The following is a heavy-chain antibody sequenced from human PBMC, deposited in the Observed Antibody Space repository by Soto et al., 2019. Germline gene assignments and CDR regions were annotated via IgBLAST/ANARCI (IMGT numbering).Heavy chain of an antibody. CDR1: GGTFSSYT. CDR2: IIPILGIA. D-gene: IGHD4-17*01. V-gene: IGHV1-69*02. CDR3: ARGDYGDYRSGDY. Sequence: QVQLVQSGAEVQKPGSSVKVSCKASGGTFSSYTISWVRQAPGQGLEWMGRIIPILGIANYAQKFQGRVTITADKSTSTAYMELSSLRSEDTAVYYCARGDYGDYRSGDYWGQGTLVTVSS. J-gene: IGHJ4*02.